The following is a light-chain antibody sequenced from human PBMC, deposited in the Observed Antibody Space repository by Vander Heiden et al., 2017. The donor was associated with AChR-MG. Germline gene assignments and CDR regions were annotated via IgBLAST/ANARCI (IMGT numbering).Light chain of an antibody. J-gene: IGKJ3*01. CDR2: AAS. V-gene: IGKV1-39*01. CDR3: QQSYNFPST. CDR1: QTISTF. Sequence: DIQMTQSPPSLSASVGDRVTITCRANQTISTFLNWYQQKPGKAPRLLIYAASSLQSGVPSRFSGFGSGTNFTLAISSLQPEDFATYDCQQSYNFPSTFGPGTRVDV.